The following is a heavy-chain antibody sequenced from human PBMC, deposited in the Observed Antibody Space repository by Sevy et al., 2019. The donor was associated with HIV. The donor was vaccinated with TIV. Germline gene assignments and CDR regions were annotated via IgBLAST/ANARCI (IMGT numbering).Heavy chain of an antibody. Sequence: WETLSLTCTVSGGSISSYYWSWIRQPPGKGLEWIGYIDYSGSTNYNPSLKSRVTISVDTSKNQFSLKLTSVTTAVTAVYYCARDPGIAVAGEYYFDYWGQGTLVTVSS. CDR1: GGSISSYY. D-gene: IGHD6-19*01. CDR3: ARDPGIAVAGEYYFDY. V-gene: IGHV4-59*13. CDR2: IDYSGST. J-gene: IGHJ4*02.